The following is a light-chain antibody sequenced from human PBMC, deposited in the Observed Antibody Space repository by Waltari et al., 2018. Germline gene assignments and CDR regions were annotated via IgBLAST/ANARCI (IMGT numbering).Light chain of an antibody. Sequence: QSALTQPASVSGSPGQSITVSCTGTSRDVGNYNLVPWFQQYPDRAPKLIIFEVNKRTSGVSNRFSGSKSGNTASLTISGLQAGDEADYYCCSYAGSGIYVFGTGAKVTVL. J-gene: IGLJ1*01. CDR1: SRDVGNYNL. CDR2: EVN. V-gene: IGLV2-23*02. CDR3: CSYAGSGIYV.